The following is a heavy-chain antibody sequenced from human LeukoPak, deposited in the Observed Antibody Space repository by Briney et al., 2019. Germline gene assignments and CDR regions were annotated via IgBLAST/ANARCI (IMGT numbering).Heavy chain of an antibody. Sequence: SETLSLTCAVYGGSFSGYYWSWIRQPPGKGLEWIGEINHSGSTNYNPSLKSRVTISVDTSKNQFSLKLSSVIAADTAVYYCARSAYYYDSSGPYRYFDYWGQGTLVTVSS. J-gene: IGHJ4*02. V-gene: IGHV4-34*01. D-gene: IGHD3-22*01. CDR3: ARSAYYYDSSGPYRYFDY. CDR1: GGSFSGYY. CDR2: INHSGST.